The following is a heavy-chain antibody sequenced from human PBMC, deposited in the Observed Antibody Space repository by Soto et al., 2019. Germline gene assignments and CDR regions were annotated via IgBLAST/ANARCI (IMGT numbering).Heavy chain of an antibody. V-gene: IGHV1-69*06. CDR1: GGTFSRYA. Sequence: ASVKVSCKASGGTFSRYAISWVRQAPGQGLEWMGGIIPIFGTANYAQKFQGRVTITADKSTSTAYMELSSLRSEDTAVYYCARGLEWSPHPYYYYYGMDVWGQGTTVTVS. D-gene: IGHD3-3*01. J-gene: IGHJ6*02. CDR3: ARGLEWSPHPYYYYYGMDV. CDR2: IIPIFGTA.